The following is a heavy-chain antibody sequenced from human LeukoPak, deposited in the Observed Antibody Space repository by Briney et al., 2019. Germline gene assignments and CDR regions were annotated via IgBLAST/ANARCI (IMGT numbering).Heavy chain of an antibody. J-gene: IGHJ4*02. CDR3: AREAAAGRSFDY. D-gene: IGHD6-13*01. CDR2: IIPIFGTA. CDR1: GGTFSSYA. V-gene: IGHV1-69*05. Sequence: GASVKVSCKASGGTFSSYAISWVRQAPGQGLEWMGGIIPIFGTANYAQKFQGRVTITTDESTSTAYMELSSLRSEDTAVYYCAREAAAGRSFDYWGQGTLVTVSS.